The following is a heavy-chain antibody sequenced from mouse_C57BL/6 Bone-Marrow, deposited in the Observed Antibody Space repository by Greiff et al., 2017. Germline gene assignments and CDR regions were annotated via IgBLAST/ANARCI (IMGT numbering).Heavy chain of an antibody. Sequence: VQLVESGGGLVKPGGSLKLSCAASGFTFSDYGMHWVRQAPEKGLEWVAYISSGSSTIYYADTVKGRFTISRDNAKNTLFLQMTSLRSEDTAMYYCARWWGLAYWGQGTLVTVSA. CDR1: GFTFSDYG. CDR3: ARWWGLAY. J-gene: IGHJ3*01. CDR2: ISSGSSTI. V-gene: IGHV5-17*01. D-gene: IGHD1-1*02.